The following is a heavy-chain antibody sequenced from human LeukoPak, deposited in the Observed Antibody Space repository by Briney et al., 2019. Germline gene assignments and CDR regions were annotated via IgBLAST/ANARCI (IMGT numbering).Heavy chain of an antibody. D-gene: IGHD3-9*01. CDR3: ARAILLTGSEYYFDS. V-gene: IGHV3-53*01. CDR2: YIGGDT. J-gene: IGHJ4*02. Sequence: YIGGDTYYADSVKGRFTISRDNSKNTDYLQMNSLRPDDTATYYCARAILLTGSEYYFDSWGQGTVVTVSS.